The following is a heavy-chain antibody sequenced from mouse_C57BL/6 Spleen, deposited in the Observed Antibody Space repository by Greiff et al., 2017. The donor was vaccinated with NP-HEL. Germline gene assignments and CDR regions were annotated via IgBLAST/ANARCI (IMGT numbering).Heavy chain of an antibody. D-gene: IGHD2-4*01. CDR1: GYSITSGYY. Sequence: ESGPGLVKPSQSLSLTCSVTGYSITSGYYWNWIRQFPGNKLEWMGYISYDGSNNYNPSLKNRISITRDTSKNQFFLKLNSVTTEDTATYYCAGNYDDYAMDYWGQGTSVTVSS. CDR2: ISYDGSN. CDR3: AGNYDDYAMDY. J-gene: IGHJ4*01. V-gene: IGHV3-6*01.